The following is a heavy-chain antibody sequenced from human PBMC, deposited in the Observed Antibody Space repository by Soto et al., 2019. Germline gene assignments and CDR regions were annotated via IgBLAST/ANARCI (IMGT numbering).Heavy chain of an antibody. CDR1: GFTFDDYA. D-gene: IGHD3-10*01. CDR3: AKHVLLKSSGAFDI. V-gene: IGHV3-9*01. Sequence: GGSLRLSCAASGFTFDDYAMHWVRQAPGKGLEWVSGISWNSGSIGYADSVKGRFTISRDNAKNSLYLQMNSLRAEDTVLYYCAKHVLLKSSGAFDIWGQGTTVTVSS. J-gene: IGHJ3*02. CDR2: ISWNSGSI.